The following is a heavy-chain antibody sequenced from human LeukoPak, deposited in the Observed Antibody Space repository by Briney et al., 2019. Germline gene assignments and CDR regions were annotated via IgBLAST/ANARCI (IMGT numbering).Heavy chain of an antibody. CDR3: ARGGSSGYYYYARYFDY. D-gene: IGHD3-22*01. CDR2: IYYSGST. J-gene: IGHJ4*02. V-gene: IGHV4-59*01. CDR1: GGSISSYY. Sequence: SETLSLTCTVSGGSISSYYWSWIRQPPGKGLEWIGYIYYSGSTNYNPSLKSRVTISVDTSKNQFSLKLSSVTAADTAVYYCARGGSSGYYYYARYFDYWGQGTLVTVSS.